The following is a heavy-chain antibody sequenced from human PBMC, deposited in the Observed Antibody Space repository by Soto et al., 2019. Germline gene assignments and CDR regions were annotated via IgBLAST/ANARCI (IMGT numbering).Heavy chain of an antibody. CDR3: AKDCYDFWSGYYTCDY. Sequence: LRLSCAASGFTFSSYAMSWVRQAPGKGLEWVSAISGSGGSTYYADSVKGRFTISRDNSKNTLYLQMNSLRAEDTAVYYCAKDCYDFWSGYYTCDYWGQGTLVTVSS. D-gene: IGHD3-3*01. CDR1: GFTFSSYA. CDR2: ISGSGGST. V-gene: IGHV3-23*01. J-gene: IGHJ4*02.